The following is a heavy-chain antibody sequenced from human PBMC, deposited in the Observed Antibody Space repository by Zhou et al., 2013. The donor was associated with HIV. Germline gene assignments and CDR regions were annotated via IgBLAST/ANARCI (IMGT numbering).Heavy chain of an antibody. V-gene: IGHV1-18*01. J-gene: IGHJ4*02. CDR2: ISTYGNT. Sequence: QVQLVQSGAEVKKPGASVKVSCKASGYTFTTYGIHWVRQAPGQGLEWMGWISTYGNTKYAQKLQGRVTMTTDTSTSTAYMELRSLSPDDTAVYYCARIDDFDYWGQGTLVTVSS. CDR3: ARIDDFDY. D-gene: IGHD3-9*01. CDR1: GYTFTTYG.